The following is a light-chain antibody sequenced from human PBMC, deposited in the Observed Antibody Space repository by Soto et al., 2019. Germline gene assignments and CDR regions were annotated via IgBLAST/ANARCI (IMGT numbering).Light chain of an antibody. J-gene: IGKJ2*01. V-gene: IGKV1-39*01. CDR2: GAT. CDR1: QGISDY. Sequence: DIQMTQSPTSLSASVGDRVTITCRASQGISDYLNWFQQKPGKAPKVLIYGATSLQPGVPSRFSGSASGTDFTLTISSLQPEDFATYYCHQSFSTLGTFGQGTKMEIK. CDR3: HQSFSTLGT.